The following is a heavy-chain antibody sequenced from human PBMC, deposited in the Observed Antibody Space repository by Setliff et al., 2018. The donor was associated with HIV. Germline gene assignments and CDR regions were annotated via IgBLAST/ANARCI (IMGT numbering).Heavy chain of an antibody. J-gene: IGHJ5*02. V-gene: IGHV4-34*01. Sequence: SETLSLTCAVCGGSFSGYYWNWIRQPPEKGLEWIGEINHSGSTNYNPSLKSRVTISVDTSKNQFSLNLSSVTAADTAVYYCAQEERDAYNYWFDPWGQGTLVTVSS. CDR2: INHSGST. CDR3: AQEERDAYNYWFDP. D-gene: IGHD1-1*01. CDR1: GGSFSGYY.